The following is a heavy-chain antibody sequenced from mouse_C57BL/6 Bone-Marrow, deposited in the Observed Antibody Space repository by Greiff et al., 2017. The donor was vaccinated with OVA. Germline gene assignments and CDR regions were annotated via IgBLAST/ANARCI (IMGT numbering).Heavy chain of an antibody. D-gene: IGHD1-1*01. J-gene: IGHJ1*03. V-gene: IGHV1-82*01. CDR3: ARWGGSSYWYFDV. Sequence: VKLQESGPELVKPGASVKISCKASGYAFSSSWMNWVKQRPGKGLEWIGRIYPGDGDTNYNGKFKGKATLTADKSSSTAYMQLSSLTSEDSAVYFCARWGGSSYWYFDVWGTGTTVTVSS. CDR1: GYAFSSSW. CDR2: IYPGDGDT.